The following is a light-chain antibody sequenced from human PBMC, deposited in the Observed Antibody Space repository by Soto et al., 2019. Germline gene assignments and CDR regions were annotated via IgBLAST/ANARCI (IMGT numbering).Light chain of an antibody. CDR3: TSYTNSFTYV. Sequence: QSALTQPASVSGSTGQSIAVSCTGTSSDVGGYNFVSWYQHHPGKAPKLIIYDVNNRPSGVSDRFSGSKSGNTASLTISGLQAEDEADYYCTSYTNSFTYVFGAGTKLTVL. V-gene: IGLV2-14*03. CDR1: SSDVGGYNF. CDR2: DVN. J-gene: IGLJ1*01.